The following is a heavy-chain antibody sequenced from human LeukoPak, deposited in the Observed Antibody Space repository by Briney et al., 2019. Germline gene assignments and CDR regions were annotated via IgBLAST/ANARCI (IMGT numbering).Heavy chain of an antibody. D-gene: IGHD3-10*01. CDR2: ISYDGSNK. Sequence: GGSLRLSCAASGFTFNSYAMHWVRQAPGKGLEWVAVISYDGSNKYYADSVKGRFTISRDNSKNTLYLQMNSLRAEDTAVYYCARDGELLASYYYYGMDVWGQGTTVTVSS. CDR3: ARDGELLASYYYYGMDV. V-gene: IGHV3-30*04. CDR1: GFTFNSYA. J-gene: IGHJ6*02.